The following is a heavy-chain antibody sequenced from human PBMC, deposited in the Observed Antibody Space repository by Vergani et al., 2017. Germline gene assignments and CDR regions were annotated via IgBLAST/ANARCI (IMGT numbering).Heavy chain of an antibody. CDR1: GATFRRNT. CDR2: IIPVLGKT. D-gene: IGHD1-1*01. V-gene: IGHV1-69*02. CDR3: ARVAPSNSEVTPTAFDV. Sequence: QVRLVLSGAEVKKPGSSVKVSCKASGATFRRNTISWVRQVPGQGLEWMGRIIPVLGKTKYAQDFQGRLTITADTSTSTAYMELRSLRSDDTAVYFCARVAPSNSEVTPTAFDVCGQGTMVTVSS. J-gene: IGHJ3*01.